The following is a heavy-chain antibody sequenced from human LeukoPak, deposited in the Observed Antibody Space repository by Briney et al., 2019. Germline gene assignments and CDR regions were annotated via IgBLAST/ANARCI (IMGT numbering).Heavy chain of an antibody. V-gene: IGHV4-59*08. CDR2: IRSTGST. Sequence: SETLSLTCTVSGGSFSDYFWSWIRQPPGKGLGWVAYIRSTGSTNYNPSLKSRLMISLDTSKSQVSLKLSSVTAADTAVYYCARHNQVTVTTSSYTYPMDVWGQGTTVSVSS. J-gene: IGHJ6*02. CDR1: GGSFSDYF. CDR3: ARHNQVTVTTSSYTYPMDV. D-gene: IGHD4-17*01.